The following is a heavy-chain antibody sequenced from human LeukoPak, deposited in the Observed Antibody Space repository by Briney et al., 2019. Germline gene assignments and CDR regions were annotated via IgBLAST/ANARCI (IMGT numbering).Heavy chain of an antibody. CDR1: GFTFSSYA. J-gene: IGHJ4*02. V-gene: IGHV3-23*01. CDR2: ISGSGDNT. Sequence: GGSLRLSCGASGFTFSSYAMSWVRQAPGKGLEWVSAISGSGDNTYYADSVKGRFTISRDNSKNTLYLQMSSLRAEDTAVYYCAKLSTMIVPRDYFDFWGQGTLVTVSS. D-gene: IGHD3-22*01. CDR3: AKLSTMIVPRDYFDF.